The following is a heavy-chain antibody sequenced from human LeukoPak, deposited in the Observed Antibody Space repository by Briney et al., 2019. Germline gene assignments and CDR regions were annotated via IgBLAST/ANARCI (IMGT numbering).Heavy chain of an antibody. V-gene: IGHV3-48*01. J-gene: IGHJ4*02. Sequence: GGSLRLSCAASGFTISSYSMNWVRQAPGKGLEWVSYISSSSSTIYYADSVKGRFTISRDNAKNSLYLQMNSLRAEDTAVYYCARDAPIAWFGELLPPRPFDYWGQGTLVTVSS. CDR1: GFTISSYS. CDR3: ARDAPIAWFGELLPPRPFDY. CDR2: ISSSSSTI. D-gene: IGHD3-10*01.